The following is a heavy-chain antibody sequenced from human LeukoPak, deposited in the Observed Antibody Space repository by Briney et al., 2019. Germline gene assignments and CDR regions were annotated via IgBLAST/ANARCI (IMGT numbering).Heavy chain of an antibody. D-gene: IGHD3-22*01. CDR3: ARVTGYMIEDYFDY. CDR2: IYYSGST. J-gene: IGHJ4*02. Sequence: SETLSLTCTVSGDSISSSSYYWGWIRQPPGKGLEWIGSIYYSGSTYYNPSLKSRVTISVDTSKNQFSLKLSSVTAADTAVYYCARVTGYMIEDYFDYWGQGTLVTVSS. CDR1: GDSISSSSYY. V-gene: IGHV4-39*07.